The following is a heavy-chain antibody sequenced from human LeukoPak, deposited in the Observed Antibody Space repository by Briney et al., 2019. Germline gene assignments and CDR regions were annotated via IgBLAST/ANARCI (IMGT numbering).Heavy chain of an antibody. CDR2: ISWDGGST. CDR3: AKGKYSSSWRFDY. J-gene: IGHJ4*02. Sequence: GGSLRLSCAASGFTFDDYTMHWVRQAPGKGLEWVSLISWDGGSTYYAGSVKGRFTISRDNSKNSLYLQMNSLRTEDTALYYCAKGKYSSSWRFDYWGQGTLVTVSS. D-gene: IGHD6-13*01. V-gene: IGHV3-43*01. CDR1: GFTFDDYT.